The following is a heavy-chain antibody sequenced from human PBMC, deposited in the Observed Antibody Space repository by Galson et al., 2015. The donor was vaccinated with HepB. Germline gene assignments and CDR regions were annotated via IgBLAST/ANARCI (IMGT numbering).Heavy chain of an antibody. D-gene: IGHD3-3*01. CDR2: IKDDGSET. Sequence: SLRLSCAASGFTFKTYLMTWVRQAPEKGLEWVANIKDDGSETYYVDSVKGRFTISRDNAKNSLSLQMNRLRAEDTAIYYCARGQPDEHYDFWSGYYSGWGAIDSWGQGTLVTVSS. CDR1: GFTFKTYL. V-gene: IGHV3-7*01. J-gene: IGHJ4*02. CDR3: ARGQPDEHYDFWSGYYSGWGAIDS.